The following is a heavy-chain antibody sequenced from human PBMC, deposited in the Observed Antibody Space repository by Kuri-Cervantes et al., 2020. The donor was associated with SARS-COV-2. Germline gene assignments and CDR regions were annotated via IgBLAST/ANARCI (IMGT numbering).Heavy chain of an antibody. J-gene: IGHJ4*02. D-gene: IGHD1-14*01. CDR1: GFTFADYW. CDR3: VRKPAAGFDF. Sequence: GGSLRLSCSVSGFTFADYWMAWVRQAPGGGLETVANIKYDESEKHHLDSVKGRFIISRDNAENSLFSQMNSLRVEDTAMYYCVRKPAAGFDFWGLGTLVTVSS. CDR2: IKYDESEK. V-gene: IGHV3-7*03.